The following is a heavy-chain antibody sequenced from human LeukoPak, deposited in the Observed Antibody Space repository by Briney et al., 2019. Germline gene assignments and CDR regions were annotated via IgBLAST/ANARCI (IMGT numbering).Heavy chain of an antibody. J-gene: IGHJ4*02. CDR1: GYTLTSNN. V-gene: IGHV1-46*01. D-gene: IGHD5-18*01. CDR3: ARGDRGYSYAQDY. Sequence: GVSVKVSCKASGYTLTSNNMHWVRQAPEQGLEWMGIIYPSSGYTRYAQKFQGRVTLTRNTSISTAYMELSSLRSEDTAVYYCARGDRGYSYAQDYWGQGTLVTVSS. CDR2: IYPSSGYT.